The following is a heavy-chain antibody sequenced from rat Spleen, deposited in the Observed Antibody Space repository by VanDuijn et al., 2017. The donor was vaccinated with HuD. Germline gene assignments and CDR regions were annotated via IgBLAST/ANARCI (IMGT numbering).Heavy chain of an antibody. CDR1: GFTFNIYW. V-gene: IGHV5-31*01. CDR2: ITNAAGKV. J-gene: IGHJ2*01. Sequence: EVQLVESGGGLVLPGRSLKLSCVASGFTFNIYWMTWIRQAPGKGLAWVASITNAAGKVYYPDSVKGRFTISRDPAQNHLYLQRNSPRIEDTATYYCNTGGYHRYWGQGAMVTVSS. D-gene: IGHD2-2*01. CDR3: NTGGYHRY.